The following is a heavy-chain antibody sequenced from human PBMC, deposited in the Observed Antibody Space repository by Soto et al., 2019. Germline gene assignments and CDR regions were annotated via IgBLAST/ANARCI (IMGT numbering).Heavy chain of an antibody. J-gene: IGHJ4*02. V-gene: IGHV3-74*01. CDR2: MNPDGSTR. CDR3: ARGGEVGAGQYYLDDS. D-gene: IGHD2-21*01. Sequence: EVQLVESGGDLVQPGGSLRPSCEASGFTFSSNWMHWVRKGPGKGLVWVSRMNPDGSTRGYADSVKGRFTISRDNARNTVFLQMSSLRAEDTAVYYCARGGEVGAGQYYLDDSWGQGTLVTVSS. CDR1: GFTFSSNW.